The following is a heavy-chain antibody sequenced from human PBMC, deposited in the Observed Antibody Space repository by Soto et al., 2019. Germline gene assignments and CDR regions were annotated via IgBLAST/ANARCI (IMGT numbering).Heavy chain of an antibody. J-gene: IGHJ5*02. CDR1: GGSISSGGYY. CDR3: ARARRCSGGSCTLGWFDP. CDR2: IYYSGST. Sequence: SETLSLTCTVSGGSISSGGYYWSWIRQHPGKGLEWIGYIYYSGSTYYNPSLKSRVTISVDTSKNQFSLKLSHVTAADTAVYYCARARRCSGGSCTLGWFDPWGQGTLVTVSS. D-gene: IGHD2-15*01. V-gene: IGHV4-31*03.